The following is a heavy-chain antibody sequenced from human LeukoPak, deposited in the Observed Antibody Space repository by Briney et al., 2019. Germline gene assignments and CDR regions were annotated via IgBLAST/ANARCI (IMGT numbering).Heavy chain of an antibody. CDR2: INQDGSEK. J-gene: IGHJ4*02. V-gene: IGHV3-7*01. CDR1: GFTFSRYW. D-gene: IGHD5-12*01. Sequence: GGSLRLSCAASGFTFSRYWMSWVRQTPGKGLEWVANINQDGSEKYYVVSVKGRFTISRDNAKNSLYLQINSLRVEDTAVYYCARGPSGYHNTGGQGTLVTVSS. CDR3: ARGPSGYHNT.